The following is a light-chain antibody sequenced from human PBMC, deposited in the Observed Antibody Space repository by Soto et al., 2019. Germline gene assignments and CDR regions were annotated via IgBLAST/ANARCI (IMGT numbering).Light chain of an antibody. Sequence: DCQMTQYPSTLSASIGDRVTITCRAGQSISSWLAWYQQKPGKASKLLISKASTLQSGVPPRFSGSGSGTEFALTISSLQPDDFATYYCQQYESYPMTFGGGTKVDIK. CDR1: QSISSW. V-gene: IGKV1-5*03. CDR2: KAS. J-gene: IGKJ4*01. CDR3: QQYESYPMT.